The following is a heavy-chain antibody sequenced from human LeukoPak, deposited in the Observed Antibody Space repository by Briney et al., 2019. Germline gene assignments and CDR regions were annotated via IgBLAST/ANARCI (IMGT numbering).Heavy chain of an antibody. CDR1: GGSISSYY. Sequence: SETLSLTCTVSGGSISSYYWSWIRQPPGKGLKWIGYIYYSGSTNYNPSLKSRVTMSLDSSRRHLSLNLSSLPAADTAVYFCAGYDHSNYLAYWGQGILVTVSS. J-gene: IGHJ4*02. V-gene: IGHV4-59*01. D-gene: IGHD4-11*01. CDR2: IYYSGST. CDR3: AGYDHSNYLAY.